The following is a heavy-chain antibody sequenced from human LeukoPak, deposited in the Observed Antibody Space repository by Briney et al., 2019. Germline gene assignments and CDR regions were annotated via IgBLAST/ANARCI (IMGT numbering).Heavy chain of an antibody. CDR1: GFTFSSYE. CDR2: ISSSGSTI. Sequence: GGSLRLSCAASGFTFSSYEMNWVRQAPGKGLEWVSYISSSGSTIYYADSVKGRFTISRDNAKNSLDLQMNSLRVEDTGIYYCVKVAKYYYGSETYYFFEHWGPGTPVTASS. V-gene: IGHV3-48*03. CDR3: VKVAKYYYGSETYYFFEH. J-gene: IGHJ4*02. D-gene: IGHD3-10*01.